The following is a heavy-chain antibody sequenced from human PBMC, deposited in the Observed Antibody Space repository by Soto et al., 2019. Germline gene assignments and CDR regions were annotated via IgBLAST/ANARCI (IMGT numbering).Heavy chain of an antibody. J-gene: IGHJ4*02. Sequence: QVQLVQSGAEVKKPGSSVKVSCKASGGTFSRYTISWVRQAHGQGLEWMGRIIPILGIANYAQKFQGRVTITADKSTSTAYMELSSLRSEDTAVYYCARDGHTIEDDYWGQGTLVTVSS. V-gene: IGHV1-69*08. CDR2: IIPILGIA. CDR1: GGTFSRYT. CDR3: ARDGHTIEDDY.